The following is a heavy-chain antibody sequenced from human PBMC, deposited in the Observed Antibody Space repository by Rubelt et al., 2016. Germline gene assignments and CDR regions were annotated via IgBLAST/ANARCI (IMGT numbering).Heavy chain of an antibody. V-gene: IGHV4-39*01. CDR2: IYCNGIT. D-gene: IGHD6-6*01. CDR1: GGSISSSSYY. J-gene: IGHJ5*02. CDR3: ARHHLGSIPS. Sequence: QLQLQESGPGLVKPSETLSLTCTVSGGSISSSSYYWGWIRQPPGKGLEWIGSIYCNGITFYNPALESRVTMSIDTSKNQFSLKLGSATAADTAMYYCARHHLGSIPSWGQGTLVTVSS.